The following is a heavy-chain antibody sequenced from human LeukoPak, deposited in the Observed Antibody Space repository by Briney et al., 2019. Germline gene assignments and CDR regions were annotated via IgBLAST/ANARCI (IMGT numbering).Heavy chain of an antibody. D-gene: IGHD3/OR15-3a*01. Sequence: SETLSLTCTVSGGSISSGSYYWSWIRQPAGKGLEWIGRIYTSGSTNYNPSLKSRVTISVDTSKNQFSLKLSSVTAVDTAVYYCARQGLPPYYYYMDVWGKGATVAISS. CDR3: ARQGLPPYYYYMDV. J-gene: IGHJ6*03. V-gene: IGHV4-61*02. CDR1: GGSISSGSYY. CDR2: IYTSGST.